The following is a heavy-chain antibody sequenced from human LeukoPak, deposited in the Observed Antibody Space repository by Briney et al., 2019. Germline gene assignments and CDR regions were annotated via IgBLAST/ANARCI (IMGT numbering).Heavy chain of an antibody. Sequence: GGSLRLSCAASGFTFSSYAMNWVRQAPGKGLEWVSAISGSGGGTYYADSVKGRFTISRDNSKNTLYLQMSSLRAEDTALYYCAKDLGYTYDYPDYWGQGTLVTVSS. CDR1: GFTFSSYA. J-gene: IGHJ4*02. CDR2: ISGSGGGT. CDR3: AKDLGYTYDYPDY. V-gene: IGHV3-23*01. D-gene: IGHD5-18*01.